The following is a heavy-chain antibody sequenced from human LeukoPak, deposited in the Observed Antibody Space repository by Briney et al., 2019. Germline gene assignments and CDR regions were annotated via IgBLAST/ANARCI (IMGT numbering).Heavy chain of an antibody. CDR2: ITTYNGNP. V-gene: IGHV1-18*01. CDR3: AKLRSPWGYGDFHFDY. Sequence: GASVKVSCKASGYTFTSYGISWVRQAPGQGLEWMGWITTYNGNPTYAQKLQDRVTMTTDTSTSTAYMELRSLRSDDTAVYYCAKLRSPWGYGDFHFDYWGQGTLVTVSS. CDR1: GYTFTSYG. J-gene: IGHJ4*02. D-gene: IGHD4-17*01.